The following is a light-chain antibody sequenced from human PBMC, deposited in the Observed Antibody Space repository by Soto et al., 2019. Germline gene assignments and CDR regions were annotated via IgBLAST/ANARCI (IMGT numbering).Light chain of an antibody. Sequence: QSVLTQPASVSGSPGQSITIYCIGTGSDIGGYNYVSWYQQHPGKAPTLMIYDVWARPLGVSHRFSGSKSGNTASLTISGLQGDDEADYYCSSYTADMTDVFGTGTKGTAL. CDR3: SSYTADMTDV. CDR1: GSDIGGYNY. CDR2: DVW. V-gene: IGLV2-14*03. J-gene: IGLJ1*01.